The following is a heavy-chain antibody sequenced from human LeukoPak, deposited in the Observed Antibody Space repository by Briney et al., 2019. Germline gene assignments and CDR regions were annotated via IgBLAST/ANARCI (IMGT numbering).Heavy chain of an antibody. CDR2: ITYNSGTI. J-gene: IGHJ4*02. Sequence: GGSLRLSCAASGFTFSSYSMNWVRQAPGKGLEWVSYITYNSGTIYYTDSVKGRFTISRDNAKNSLYLQMNSLRAEDTALYYCARVGIYGDYNRYFDYWGQGTLVTVSS. D-gene: IGHD4-17*01. V-gene: IGHV3-48*04. CDR1: GFTFSSYS. CDR3: ARVGIYGDYNRYFDY.